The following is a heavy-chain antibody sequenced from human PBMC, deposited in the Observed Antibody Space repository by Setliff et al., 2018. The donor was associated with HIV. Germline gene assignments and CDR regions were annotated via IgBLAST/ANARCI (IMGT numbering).Heavy chain of an antibody. Sequence: NPGGSLRLSCAASGFTFSTSCMHWVRRAPGKGLEWISSISYRSSYIYYSDSVKGRFTISRDDAENSLFLQLDSLRDEDTAVYYCARSQGIGNYHMDVWGTGTTVTVSS. CDR3: ARSQGIGNYHMDV. CDR1: GFTFSTSC. CDR2: ISYRSSYI. D-gene: IGHD2-15*01. J-gene: IGHJ6*03. V-gene: IGHV3-21*01.